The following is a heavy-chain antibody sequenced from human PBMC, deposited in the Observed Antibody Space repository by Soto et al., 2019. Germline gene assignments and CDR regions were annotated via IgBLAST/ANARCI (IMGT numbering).Heavy chain of an antibody. CDR2: ISGTGSNT. Sequence: EVQLLESGGGLIQPGGSLRLSCAASGLPFDMYSMSWVRQAPGKGLEWVSAISGTGSNTYYADSVQGRFTISRDNSKSTVYLQMNSLRAEDTAVYYCATLDGLLRLGTWGNFQNWGQGTLVTFSS. J-gene: IGHJ1*01. V-gene: IGHV3-23*01. CDR3: ATLDGLLRLGTWGNFQN. CDR1: GLPFDMYS. D-gene: IGHD3-16*01.